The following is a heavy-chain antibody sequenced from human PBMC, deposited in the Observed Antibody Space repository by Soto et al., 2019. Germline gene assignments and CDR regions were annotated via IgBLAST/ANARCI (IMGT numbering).Heavy chain of an antibody. CDR2: LRSDGFGA. D-gene: IGHD3-16*01. CDR1: GFSLSPYW. Sequence: EVHLEESGGGLVQPGGSLRISCAASGFSLSPYWMHWVRQVPGRGLEWVARLRSDGFGAAYADSVKGRFFISRDIARNTLSLQMNSLRADDTAVYYCARDLGGPDYWGRGTSVTVSS. CDR3: ARDLGGPDY. V-gene: IGHV3-74*03. J-gene: IGHJ4*02.